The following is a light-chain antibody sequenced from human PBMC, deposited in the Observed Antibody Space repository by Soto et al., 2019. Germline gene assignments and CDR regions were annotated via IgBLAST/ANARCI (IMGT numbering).Light chain of an antibody. Sequence: DIQMTQSPSTLSASVGDRVTITCRVSQSISSWLAWYQQKPGKAPKLLIYDASSLESGVPSRFSGSGSGTEFTLTISSLQPDDFATYYCQQYNSYSSITFGPGTKVDIK. CDR2: DAS. CDR1: QSISSW. V-gene: IGKV1-5*01. CDR3: QQYNSYSSIT. J-gene: IGKJ3*01.